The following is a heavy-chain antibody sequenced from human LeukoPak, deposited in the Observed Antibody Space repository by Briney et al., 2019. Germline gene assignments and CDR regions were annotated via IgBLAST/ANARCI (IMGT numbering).Heavy chain of an antibody. CDR3: ARSGNYDC. D-gene: IGHD1-26*01. CDR1: GFTFSSYS. J-gene: IGHJ4*02. Sequence: QPGGSLRLSCAASGFTFSSYSMSWVRQVPGKGLEWVSYISTSSSTIYYADSVKGRFTISRDNAKNSLDLQMNSLRADDTAVYYCARSGNYDCWGQGTLVTVSS. CDR2: ISTSSSTI. V-gene: IGHV3-48*01.